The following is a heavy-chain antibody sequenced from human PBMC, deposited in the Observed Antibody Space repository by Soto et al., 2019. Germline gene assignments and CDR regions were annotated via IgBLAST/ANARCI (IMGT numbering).Heavy chain of an antibody. CDR2: INHTGGT. V-gene: IGHV4-34*01. J-gene: IGHJ5*02. D-gene: IGHD3-3*01. Sequence: SETLSLTCAVYCGSFSGYYWSWIRQPPGKGLEWIGEINHTGGTHYNPSLKSRVTMSVDTSKNQFSLRLSSVTAADTAIYYCATRITVFGLLIPPFDPWGQGTQVTVSS. CDR1: CGSFSGYY. CDR3: ATRITVFGLLIPPFDP.